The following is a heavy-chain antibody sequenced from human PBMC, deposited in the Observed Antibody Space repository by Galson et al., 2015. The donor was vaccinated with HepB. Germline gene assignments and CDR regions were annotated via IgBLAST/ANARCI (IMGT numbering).Heavy chain of an antibody. CDR3: AKVRDGYGPPQDAFDI. D-gene: IGHD5-24*01. V-gene: IGHV3-23*01. J-gene: IGHJ3*02. Sequence: SLRLSCAASGFTFSSYAMSWVRQAPGKGLEWVSAISGSGGSTYYADSVKGRFTISRDNSKNTLYLQMNSLRAEDTAVYYCAKVRDGYGPPQDAFDIWGQGTMVTVSS. CDR2: ISGSGGST. CDR1: GFTFSSYA.